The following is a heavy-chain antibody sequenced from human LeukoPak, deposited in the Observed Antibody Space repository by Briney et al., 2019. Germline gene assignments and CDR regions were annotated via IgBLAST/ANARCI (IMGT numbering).Heavy chain of an antibody. V-gene: IGHV4-34*01. J-gene: IGHJ3*02. Sequence: SETLSLTCAVYGGSFSGYYWSCIRQPPGKGQEWIGEINHSGSTNYNPSLKSRVTISVDTSKNQFSLKLSSVTAADTAVYYCARVVPAARFAAFDIWGQGTMVTVSS. D-gene: IGHD2-2*01. CDR2: INHSGST. CDR1: GGSFSGYY. CDR3: ARVVPAARFAAFDI.